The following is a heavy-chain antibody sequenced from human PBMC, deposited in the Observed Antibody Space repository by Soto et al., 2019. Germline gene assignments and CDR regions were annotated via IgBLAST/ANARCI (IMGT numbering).Heavy chain of an antibody. V-gene: IGHV2-26*01. CDR2: IFSNDEK. Sequence: QVTLKESGPVLVKPTETLTLTCTVSGFSLSNARMGVSWIRQPPGKALEWLANIFSNDEKSYSTSLKSRLTNAKDRSKSDVVRTMTNMDAVDTATYYCARIAAAHGHRYFDLWGRGTLVTVSS. CDR1: GFSLSNARMG. CDR3: ARIAAAHGHRYFDL. D-gene: IGHD6-13*01. J-gene: IGHJ2*01.